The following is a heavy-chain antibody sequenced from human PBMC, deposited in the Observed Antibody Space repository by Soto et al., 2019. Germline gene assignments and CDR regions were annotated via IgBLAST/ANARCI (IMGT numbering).Heavy chain of an antibody. D-gene: IGHD6-13*01. J-gene: IGHJ4*02. CDR2: IDHGGST. CDR1: SGSITSSKW. V-gene: IGHV4-4*03. Sequence: QVQLQESGPGLVKPPGTLSLTCTVSSGSITSSKWWSWVRQPPGKGLEWIGEIDHGGSTNYNPSLKGRVTISVDKSKNQLSLQLNSVTAADTAVYYCASHLIMPGTRGFDSWGQGTLVTVSS. CDR3: ASHLIMPGTRGFDS.